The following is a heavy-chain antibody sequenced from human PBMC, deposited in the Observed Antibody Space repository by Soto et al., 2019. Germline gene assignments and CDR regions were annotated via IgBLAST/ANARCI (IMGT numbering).Heavy chain of an antibody. CDR2: IIPIFGTA. CDR3: ASYPRWVYSSSWYNWFDP. J-gene: IGHJ5*02. Sequence: QVQLVQSGAEVKKPGSSVKVSCKASGGTFSSYAISWVRQAPGQGLEWMGGIIPIFGTANSAQKFQGRVTITADESTSTAYMELSSLRYEDTAVYYCASYPRWVYSSSWYNWFDPWGQGTLVTVSS. D-gene: IGHD6-13*01. CDR1: GGTFSSYA. V-gene: IGHV1-69*01.